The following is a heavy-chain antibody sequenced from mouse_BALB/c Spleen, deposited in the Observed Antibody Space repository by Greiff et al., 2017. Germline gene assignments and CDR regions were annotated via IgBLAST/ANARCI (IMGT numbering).Heavy chain of an antibody. CDR2: IDPENGNT. CDR3: ARITTVVPYYAMDY. Sequence: EVQLQESGAELVRPGALVKLSCKASGFTINDYYMHWVQQRPEQGLEWIGWIDPENGNTIYDPKFKGKASITAETSSNTAYLQLSSLTSEDTAVYYCARITTVVPYYAMDYWGQGTSVTVSS. D-gene: IGHD1-1*01. CDR1: GFTINDYY. J-gene: IGHJ4*01. V-gene: IGHV14-1*02.